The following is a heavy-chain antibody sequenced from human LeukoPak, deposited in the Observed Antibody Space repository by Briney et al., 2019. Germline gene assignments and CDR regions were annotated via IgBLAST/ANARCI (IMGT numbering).Heavy chain of an antibody. Sequence: GGSLRPSCAASGFTFSSYGMHWVRQAPGKGLEWVAVIWYDGSNKYYADSVKGRFTISRDNSKNTLYLQMNSLRAEDTAVYYCARDRQAYYGMDVWGQGTTVTVSS. V-gene: IGHV3-33*01. CDR1: GFTFSSYG. CDR2: IWYDGSNK. CDR3: ARDRQAYYGMDV. J-gene: IGHJ6*02.